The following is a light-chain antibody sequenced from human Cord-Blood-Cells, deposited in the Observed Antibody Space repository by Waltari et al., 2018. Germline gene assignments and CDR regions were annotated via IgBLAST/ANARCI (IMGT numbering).Light chain of an antibody. CDR1: QRVSSY. Sequence: EIVLTQSPATLSLSPGASATLSCRASQRVSSYLAWYQQKHGQAPRLLIYDASHRATGIPARFSCSGSGTDFTLTISSLEPEDFAVYYCQQRSNWPPMYTVGQGTKLEIK. V-gene: IGKV3-11*01. J-gene: IGKJ2*01. CDR2: DAS. CDR3: QQRSNWPPMYT.